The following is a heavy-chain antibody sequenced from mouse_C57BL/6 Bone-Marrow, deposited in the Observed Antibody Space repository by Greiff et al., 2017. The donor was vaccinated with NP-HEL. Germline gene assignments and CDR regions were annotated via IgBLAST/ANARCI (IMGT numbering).Heavy chain of an antibody. D-gene: IGHD2-1*01. V-gene: IGHV5-16*01. Sequence: EVKLVESEGGLVQPGSSMKLSCTASGFTFSDYYMAWVRQVPEKGLEWVANINYDGSSTYYLDSLKSRFIISRDNAKNILYLQMSSLKSEDTATYYCARAGWTIYYGNYAFYYYAMDYWGQGTSVTVSS. J-gene: IGHJ4*01. CDR1: GFTFSDYY. CDR2: INYDGSST. CDR3: ARAGWTIYYGNYAFYYYAMDY.